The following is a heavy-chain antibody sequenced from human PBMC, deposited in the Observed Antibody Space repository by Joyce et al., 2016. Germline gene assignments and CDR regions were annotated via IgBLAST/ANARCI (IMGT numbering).Heavy chain of an antibody. Sequence: QVQLVQSGAEEKKPGASVKVSCKASGYTVIDHPIHWVRQAPGQRLESMGWINAGNGNTKYTQKFQGRVTISRDTAASMVYMELSSLTSEDTALYYCARGDSSGYDPDFWGQGTLVTVSS. CDR1: GYTVIDHP. CDR3: ARGDSSGYDPDF. D-gene: IGHD3-22*01. V-gene: IGHV1-3*05. CDR2: INAGNGNT. J-gene: IGHJ4*02.